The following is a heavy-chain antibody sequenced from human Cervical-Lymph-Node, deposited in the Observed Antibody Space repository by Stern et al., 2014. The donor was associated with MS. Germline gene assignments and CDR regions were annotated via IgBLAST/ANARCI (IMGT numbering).Heavy chain of an antibody. V-gene: IGHV4-59*07. CDR1: YWSLSSFY. CDR2: VYYDGSS. CDR3: ARVSTSFDD. J-gene: IGHJ4*02. Sequence: QMQLVESGPGLVKPSDTLSLTCTVSYWSLSSFYWSWIRQPPGKGLEWIGDVYYDGSSTYHPSIMSRVSISLDTYSNQSSLQLISLTAADTAVYYCARVSTSFDDWGPGTLVIVSS. D-gene: IGHD4-11*01.